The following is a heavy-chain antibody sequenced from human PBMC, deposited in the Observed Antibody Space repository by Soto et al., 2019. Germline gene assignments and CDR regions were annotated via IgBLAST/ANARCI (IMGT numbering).Heavy chain of an antibody. D-gene: IGHD4-17*01. CDR3: ARNHGDSNYYYYYYMDV. CDR1: GLNVSSHF. J-gene: IGHJ6*03. CDR2: IYRGAGST. Sequence: EVQLVESGGGLVQPGGSLRLSCAASGLNVSSHFMSWVRQAPGKGLEWVSVIYRGAGSTYYADSVKGRFTISRDKSKNTVYLQMNSLRAEDTAVYYCARNHGDSNYYYYYYMDVWGKGTTVTVSS. V-gene: IGHV3-66*01.